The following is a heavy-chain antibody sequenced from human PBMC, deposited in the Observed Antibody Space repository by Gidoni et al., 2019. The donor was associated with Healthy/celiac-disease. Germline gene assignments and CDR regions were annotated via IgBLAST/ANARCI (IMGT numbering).Heavy chain of an antibody. CDR3: ARGDSSSPDAFDI. CDR1: GGSISSYS. V-gene: IGHV4-59*01. J-gene: IGHJ3*02. CDR2: IYYSGST. Sequence: QVQLQESGPGLVKPSETLSLTCTVSGGSISSYSWSWIRQPPGKGLEWSGDIYYSGSTNYNPSLKSRVTISVDTSKNQFARKLSSVTAADTAVYDWARGDSSSPDAFDIWGQGTMVTVSS. D-gene: IGHD6-6*01.